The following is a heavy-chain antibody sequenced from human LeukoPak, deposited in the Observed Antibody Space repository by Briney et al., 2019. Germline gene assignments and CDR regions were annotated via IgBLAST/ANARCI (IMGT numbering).Heavy chain of an antibody. V-gene: IGHV3-33*06. Sequence: VRSLRLSCAASGFTFSSYGMHWARQAPGKGLEWVAVIWNDGSDKYYADSVKGRFTISRDNSKNTLYLQMNSLRAEDTAVYYCAKPTRGSGSFLIDFWGQGTLVTVSS. D-gene: IGHD1-26*01. CDR1: GFTFSSYG. CDR3: AKPTRGSGSFLIDF. CDR2: IWNDGSDK. J-gene: IGHJ4*02.